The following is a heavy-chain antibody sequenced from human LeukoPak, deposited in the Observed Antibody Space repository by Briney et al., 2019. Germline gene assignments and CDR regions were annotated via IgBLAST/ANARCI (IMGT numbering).Heavy chain of an antibody. D-gene: IGHD3-10*01. CDR3: ARDRPTGSSRVFLVQ. V-gene: IGHV3-21*06. J-gene: IGHJ4*02. CDR1: GFAFNTYA. CDR2: VGSGSTYI. Sequence: GGSLTLSCAASGFAFNTYAMTWVRQAPGKGKERDSSVGSGSTYIYYADSVRGRFSISRDNATSSLYLQLNNLRAEDTAVYYCARDRPTGSSRVFLVQWGQGTLVAVSS.